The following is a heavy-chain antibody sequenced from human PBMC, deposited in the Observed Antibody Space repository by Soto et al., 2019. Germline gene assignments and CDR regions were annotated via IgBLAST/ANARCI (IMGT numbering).Heavy chain of an antibody. CDR3: ARVGLITIFGVVTTGFDP. J-gene: IGHJ5*02. Sequence: SETLSLTCTVSGGSISSGDYYWSWIRQPPGKGLEWIGYIYYSGSTYYNPSLKSRVTISVDTSKNQFSLKLSSVTAADTAVYYCARVGLITIFGVVTTGFDPWAQGTLVTVS. V-gene: IGHV4-30-4*01. D-gene: IGHD3-3*01. CDR1: GGSISSGDYY. CDR2: IYYSGST.